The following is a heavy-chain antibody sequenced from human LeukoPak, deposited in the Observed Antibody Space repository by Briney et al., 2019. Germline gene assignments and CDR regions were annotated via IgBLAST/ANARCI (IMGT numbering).Heavy chain of an antibody. CDR3: ARWPTYARINWFDP. D-gene: IGHD4-17*01. J-gene: IGHJ5*02. Sequence: PSETLSLTCAVYGGSFSGYYWSWIRQPPGKGLEWIGEINHSGSTNYNPSLKSRVTISVDTSKNQFSLKLSSVTAADTAVYYCARWPTYARINWFDPWGQGTLVTVSS. V-gene: IGHV4-34*01. CDR2: INHSGST. CDR1: GGSFSGYY.